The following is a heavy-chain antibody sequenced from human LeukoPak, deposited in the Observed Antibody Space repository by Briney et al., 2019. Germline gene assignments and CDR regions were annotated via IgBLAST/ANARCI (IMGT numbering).Heavy chain of an antibody. J-gene: IGHJ4*02. D-gene: IGHD2-15*01. CDR2: ISGSGGST. CDR3: ARDIPPYCSGGDCYLAFDK. CDR1: GFTFSSYA. Sequence: GGSLRLSCAASGFTFSSYAMSWVRQAPGKGLEWVSAISGSGGSTYYADSVKGRFTISRDNSKNTLYLQMNSLRVEDTAVYYCARDIPPYCSGGDCYLAFDKWGQGTLVTVSS. V-gene: IGHV3-23*01.